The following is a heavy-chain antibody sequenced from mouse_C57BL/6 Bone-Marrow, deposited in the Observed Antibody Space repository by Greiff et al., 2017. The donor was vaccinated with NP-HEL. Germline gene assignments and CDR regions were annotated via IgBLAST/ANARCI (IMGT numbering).Heavy chain of an antibody. D-gene: IGHD2-3*01. Sequence: RVESGGDLVKPGGSLKLSCAASGFTFSSYGMSWVRQTPDKRLEWVATISSGGSYTYYPDSVKGRFTISRDNAKNTLYLQMSSLKSEDTAMYYCARRDGYYPYYYAMDYWGQGTSVTVSS. CDR1: GFTFSSYG. CDR3: ARRDGYYPYYYAMDY. J-gene: IGHJ4*01. CDR2: ISSGGSYT. V-gene: IGHV5-6*02.